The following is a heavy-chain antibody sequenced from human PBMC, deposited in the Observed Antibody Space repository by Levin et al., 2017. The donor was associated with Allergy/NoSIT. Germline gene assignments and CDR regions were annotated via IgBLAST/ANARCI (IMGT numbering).Heavy chain of an antibody. CDR2: ISGSGGST. Sequence: GESLKISCAASGFTFSSYAMSWVRQAPGKGLEWVSAISGSGGSTYYADSVKGRFTISRDNSKNTLYLQMNSLRAEDTAVYYCAKEATGEKYYYGSGSYYNPLDYWGQGTLVTVSS. CDR3: AKEATGEKYYYGSGSYYNPLDY. V-gene: IGHV3-23*01. D-gene: IGHD3-10*01. CDR1: GFTFSSYA. J-gene: IGHJ4*02.